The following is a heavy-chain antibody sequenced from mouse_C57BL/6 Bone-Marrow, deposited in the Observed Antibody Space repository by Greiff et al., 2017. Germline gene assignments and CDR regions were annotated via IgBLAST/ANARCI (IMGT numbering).Heavy chain of an antibody. CDR2: IYPGNSDT. V-gene: IGHV1-5*01. CDR1: GYTFTSYW. J-gene: IGHJ1*03. CDR3: TPVVATDWYFDV. Sequence: VQLQQSGTVLARPGASVKMSCKTSGYTFTSYWMHWVKQRPGQGLEWIGAIYPGNSDTSYNQKFKGKAKLTAVTSASTAYMELSSLTNEDSAVYYCTPVVATDWYFDVWGTGTTVTVSS. D-gene: IGHD1-1*01.